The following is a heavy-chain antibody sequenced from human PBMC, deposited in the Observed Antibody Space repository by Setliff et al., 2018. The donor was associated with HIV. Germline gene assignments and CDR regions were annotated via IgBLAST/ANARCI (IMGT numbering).Heavy chain of an antibody. D-gene: IGHD6-13*01. J-gene: IGHJ5*02. CDR3: VRGDYRIIAAAGSGWFDP. CDR2: IRYSGTT. CDR1: GGSVSSKSFY. V-gene: IGHV4-39*01. Sequence: SETLSLTCTVSGGSVSSKSFYWGWIRQPPGKGLEWIGSIRYSGTTHYNPSLKSRVTISIDTSNNQFSLKLRFVTAADTAVYYCVRGDYRIIAAAGSGWFDPWGQGTLVTVSS.